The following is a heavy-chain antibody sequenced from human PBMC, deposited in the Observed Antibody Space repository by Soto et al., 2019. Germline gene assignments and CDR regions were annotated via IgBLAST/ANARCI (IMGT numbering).Heavy chain of an antibody. V-gene: IGHV4-59*01. D-gene: IGHD1-1*01. CDR1: GGSISSYY. CDR3: ARSGTQRRPFDY. CDR2: IYYSGST. J-gene: IGHJ4*02. Sequence: SETLSLTCTVSGGSISSYYWSWIRQPPGKGLEWIGYIYYSGSTNYNPSLKSRVTISVDTSKNQFSLKLSSVTAADTAVYYCARSGTQRRPFDYWGQGTLVTVSS.